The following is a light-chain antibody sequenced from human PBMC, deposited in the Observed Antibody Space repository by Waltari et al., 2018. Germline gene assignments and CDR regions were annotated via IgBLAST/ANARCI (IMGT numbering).Light chain of an antibody. CDR2: DVT. V-gene: IGLV2-14*01. CDR1: SSDVGVYNY. CDR3: CSYTTSSAWV. Sequence: QSALTQPASVSGSPGQSITISCTGTSSDVGVYNYVSWYQQNPGKAPKLMIYDVTKRPSGVSDRFSGSKSGNTASLTISGLQAEDEVDYYCCSYTTSSAWVFGGGTKLTVL. J-gene: IGLJ3*02.